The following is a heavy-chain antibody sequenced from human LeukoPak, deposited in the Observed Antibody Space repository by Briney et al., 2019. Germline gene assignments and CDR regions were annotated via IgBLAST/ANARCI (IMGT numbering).Heavy chain of an antibody. CDR3: ARDVVAARGSFDY. J-gene: IGHJ4*02. CDR2: IYTSGST. Sequence: LETLSLTCTVSGDSISGFYWSWIRQAAGKGLEWIGHIYTSGSTNYNPSLKSRVTMSVDMSKNQFSLKLRSVTAADTAVYYCARDVVAARGSFDYWGQGTLVTVSS. D-gene: IGHD2-2*01. CDR1: GDSISGFY. V-gene: IGHV4-4*07.